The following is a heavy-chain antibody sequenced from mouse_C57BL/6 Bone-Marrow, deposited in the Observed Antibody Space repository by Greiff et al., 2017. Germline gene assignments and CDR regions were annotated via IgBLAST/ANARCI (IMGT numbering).Heavy chain of an antibody. CDR1: GYSFTGYY. J-gene: IGHJ2*01. Sequence: DVQLQESGPELVKPGASVKISCKASGYSFTGYYMNWVKQSPEKSLEWIGEINPSTGGTTYNQKFKAKATLTVDKSSSTAYMQLKSLTSEDSAVYYCARGPYDYDGDFDYWGQGTTLTVSS. D-gene: IGHD2-4*01. CDR3: ARGPYDYDGDFDY. V-gene: IGHV1-42*01. CDR2: INPSTGGT.